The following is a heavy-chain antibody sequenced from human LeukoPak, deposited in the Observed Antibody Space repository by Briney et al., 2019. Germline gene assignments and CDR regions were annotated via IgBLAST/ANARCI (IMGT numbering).Heavy chain of an antibody. D-gene: IGHD2-8*01. CDR2: VSYDITRT. V-gene: IGHV3-23*01. CDR3: AKDSIERNGVYDAFDV. CDR1: GFTFSSYA. J-gene: IGHJ3*01. Sequence: GGSLRLSCAASGFTFSSYAMTWVRQAPGKGLEWISAVSYDITRTFYADSVKGRFAISRDNSRNSLYLQMNSLRGEDTAIYYCAKDSIERNGVYDAFDVWGQGTKVTVAS.